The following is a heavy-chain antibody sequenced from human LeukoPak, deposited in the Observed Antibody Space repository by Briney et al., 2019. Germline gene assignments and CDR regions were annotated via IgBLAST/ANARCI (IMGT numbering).Heavy chain of an antibody. J-gene: IGHJ4*02. V-gene: IGHV4-59*12. CDR2: IYYSGST. D-gene: IGHD1-20*01. CDR3: ARGGPAAYNWNDDWYFDY. CDR1: GGSISSYY. Sequence: SETLSLTCTVSGGSISSYYWSWIRQPPGKGLEWIGYIYYSGSTNYNPSLKSRVTISVDTSKNQFSLKLSSVTAADTAVYYCARGGPAAYNWNDDWYFDYWGQGTLVTVSS.